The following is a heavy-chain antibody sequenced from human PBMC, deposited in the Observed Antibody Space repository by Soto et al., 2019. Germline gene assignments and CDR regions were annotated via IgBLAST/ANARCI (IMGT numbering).Heavy chain of an antibody. V-gene: IGHV1-18*04. J-gene: IGHJ1*01. CDR3: ARGVIPYCGSDCYPGDFPH. Sequence: QVQLVQSGVEVKKPGASVKVSCKASGYTFPNYGINWVRQAPGQGLEWMGWISAYNGNTDYAQKLQGRVTMTTDTSTTTAYMGVTNPRSDDTAVYYWARGVIPYCGSDCYPGDFPHWGQGTLVIVSS. D-gene: IGHD2-21*02. CDR2: ISAYNGNT. CDR1: GYTFPNYG.